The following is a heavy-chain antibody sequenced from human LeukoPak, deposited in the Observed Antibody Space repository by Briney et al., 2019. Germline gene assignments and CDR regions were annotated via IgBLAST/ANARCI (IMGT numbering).Heavy chain of an antibody. J-gene: IGHJ4*02. V-gene: IGHV4-59*01. CDR2: IYYSGST. Sequence: NPSETLSLTCTVSGGSISSYYWSWIRQPPGKGLEWIGYIYYSGSTNYNPPLKSRVTISVDTSKNQFSLKLSSVTAADTAVYYCARDKLELPYYWGQGTLVTVSS. D-gene: IGHD1-7*01. CDR3: ARDKLELPYY. CDR1: GGSISSYY.